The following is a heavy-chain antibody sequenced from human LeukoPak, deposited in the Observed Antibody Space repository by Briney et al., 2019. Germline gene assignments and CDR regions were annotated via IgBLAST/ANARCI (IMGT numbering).Heavy chain of an antibody. CDR2: LIPILGTA. V-gene: IGHV1-69*04. D-gene: IGHD1-26*01. Sequence: ASVKVSCKPYGGTFSNYAVNWVRQAPGQGLEWMGRLIPILGTANYAQKFLGRVTITADKSTSTAFMELHSLRSEDTALYYRATYLVGSAHGPDSWGQGTLVAVSS. CDR3: ATYLVGSAHGPDS. J-gene: IGHJ4*02. CDR1: GGTFSNYA.